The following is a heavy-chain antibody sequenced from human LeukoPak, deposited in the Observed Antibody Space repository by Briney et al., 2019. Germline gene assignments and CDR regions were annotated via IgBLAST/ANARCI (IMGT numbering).Heavy chain of an antibody. J-gene: IGHJ2*01. CDR2: IYSGGST. Sequence: GGSLRLSCAASEFTVSSNYMHWVRQAPGKGLEWVSLIYSGGSTYYADSVKGRFTISRDNSKNTLYLQMNSLRAEDTAVYYCAKDPGEWYFDLWGRGTLVTVSS. D-gene: IGHD1-14*01. CDR3: AKDPGEWYFDL. CDR1: EFTVSSNY. V-gene: IGHV3-53*05.